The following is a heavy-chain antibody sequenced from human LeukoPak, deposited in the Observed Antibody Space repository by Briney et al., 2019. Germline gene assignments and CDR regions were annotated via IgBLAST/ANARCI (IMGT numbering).Heavy chain of an antibody. Sequence: PGGSLRLSCAASGFTFSNYWMSWVRQTPEKGLEWVAQIKGDGSEKYYVDSVKGRFTISRDNAKNSLFLQMDSLRAEDTALYYCARDLRGGSEDSDAFDVWGQGTVVTVSS. J-gene: IGHJ3*01. CDR3: ARDLRGGSEDSDAFDV. CDR2: IKGDGSEK. V-gene: IGHV3-7*03. CDR1: GFTFSNYW. D-gene: IGHD2-15*01.